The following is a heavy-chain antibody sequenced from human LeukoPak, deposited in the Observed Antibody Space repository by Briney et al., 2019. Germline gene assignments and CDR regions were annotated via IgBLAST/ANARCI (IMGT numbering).Heavy chain of an antibody. CDR2: LKPNGGDK. CDR1: GFTFSSYW. D-gene: IGHD2-15*01. Sequence: PGGSLRLPCAASGFTFSSYWMSWVRQAPGKGLEWVANLKPNGGDKYYVDSVKGRFTISRDNAKNSLYLQMNSLRAEDTAVYYCARVDCTGGSCFSGFDCWGQGTLLTVSS. V-gene: IGHV3-7*01. J-gene: IGHJ4*02. CDR3: ARVDCTGGSCFSGFDC.